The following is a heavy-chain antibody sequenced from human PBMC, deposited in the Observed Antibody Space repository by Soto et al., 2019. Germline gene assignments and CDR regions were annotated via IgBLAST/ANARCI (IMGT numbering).Heavy chain of an antibody. V-gene: IGHV3-48*02. J-gene: IGHJ5*01. D-gene: IGHD3-9*01. CDR3: ARSRGFDRNWLDS. CDR1: GFNFRDFA. CDR2: LSSPSNTI. Sequence: GGSLRLSCTASGFNFRDFAMNWVRQVPGKGLEWISFLSSPSNTIYYADSARGRFTISRDNGKNELYLQMNNLKDEDSGVYYCARSRGFDRNWLDSWGQGTLVTVSS.